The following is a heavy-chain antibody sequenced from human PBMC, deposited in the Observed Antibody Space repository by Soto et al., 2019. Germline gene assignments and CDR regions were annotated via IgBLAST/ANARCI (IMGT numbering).Heavy chain of an antibody. J-gene: IGHJ4*02. CDR2: IKQDGSEK. CDR3: ARYGRAARPYKFDY. D-gene: IGHD6-6*01. CDR1: GFTFSSYW. Sequence: GGSLRLSCAASGFTFSSYWMSWVRQAPGKGLEWVANIKQDGSEKYYVDSVKGRFTISRDNAKNSLYLQMNSLRAEDTAVYYCARYGRAARPYKFDYWGQGTLVTVSS. V-gene: IGHV3-7*05.